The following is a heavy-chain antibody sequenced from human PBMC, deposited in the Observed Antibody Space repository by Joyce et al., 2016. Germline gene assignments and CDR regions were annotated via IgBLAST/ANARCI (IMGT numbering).Heavy chain of an antibody. CDR1: GYTFTSYA. J-gene: IGHJ4*02. D-gene: IGHD3-3*01. CDR2: INTNTGNP. CDR3: ARDTTAYYDFWSGYYDDDY. V-gene: IGHV7-4-1*02. Sequence: QVQLVQSGSELKKPGASVKVSCKASGYTFTSYAMNWVRQAPGQGLEWMGWINTNTGNPTYAQGFTGRFVFSLDTSVSTAYLQISSLKAEDTAVYYCARDTTAYYDFWSGYYDDDYWGQGTLVTVSS.